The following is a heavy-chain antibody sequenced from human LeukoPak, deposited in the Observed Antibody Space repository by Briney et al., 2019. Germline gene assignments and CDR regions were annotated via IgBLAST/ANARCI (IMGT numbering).Heavy chain of an antibody. D-gene: IGHD1-1*01. CDR1: GFPFIDYS. V-gene: IGHV3-48*04. CDR2: IGIDSGNT. CDR3: ARDHNYAFDN. J-gene: IGHJ4*02. Sequence: GGSLRLSCAVSGFPFIDYSMNWVRQAPGKGLEWISYIGIDSGNTKYADSVKGRFTISGDSAKNSLYLQMNSLRVEDTAVYYCARDHNYAFDNWGQGTLVTVSS.